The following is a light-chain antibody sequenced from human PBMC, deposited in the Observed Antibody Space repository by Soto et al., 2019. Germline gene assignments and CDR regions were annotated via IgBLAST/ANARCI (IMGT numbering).Light chain of an antibody. CDR3: SSFTGSNYV. V-gene: IGLV2-14*03. CDR2: DVS. J-gene: IGLJ1*01. Sequence: QSALTQPASVSGSPGQSITISCTGTISDVVGYNFVSWYQQYPGKAPKLMICDVSNRPSGVSNRFSGSKSGNTASLTISGLQAEDEADYYCSSFTGSNYVFGTGTKVTVL. CDR1: ISDVVGYNF.